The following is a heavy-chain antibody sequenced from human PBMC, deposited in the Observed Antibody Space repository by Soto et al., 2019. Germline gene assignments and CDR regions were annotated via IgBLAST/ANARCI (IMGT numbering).Heavy chain of an antibody. CDR2: INHSGTT. V-gene: IGHV4-34*01. CDR3: PRGPNWNTLMSGMDV. D-gene: IGHD1-1*01. Sequence: PSETLSLTCSVYGGSFSGYYWSWIRQPPGKGLEWIGEINHSGTTNYSPSLKSRVTISVDTSNNQFSLKLTSVTAADTALYYCPRGPNWNTLMSGMDVCGQGNTVT. J-gene: IGHJ6*02. CDR1: GGSFSGYY.